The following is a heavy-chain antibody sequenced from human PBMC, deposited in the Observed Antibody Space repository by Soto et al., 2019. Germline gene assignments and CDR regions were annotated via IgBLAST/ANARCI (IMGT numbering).Heavy chain of an antibody. Sequence: PGGSLRLSCAASGFTFSSYGMHWVRQAPGKGLEWVAVISYDGSNKYYADSVKGRFTISRDNSKNTLYLQMNSLRAEDTAVYYCAKGNREGSYYYDILTGYYFGHEPRYGMDVWGQGTTVTVSS. CDR1: GFTFSSYG. CDR3: AKGNREGSYYYDILTGYYFGHEPRYGMDV. D-gene: IGHD3-9*01. V-gene: IGHV3-30*18. CDR2: ISYDGSNK. J-gene: IGHJ6*02.